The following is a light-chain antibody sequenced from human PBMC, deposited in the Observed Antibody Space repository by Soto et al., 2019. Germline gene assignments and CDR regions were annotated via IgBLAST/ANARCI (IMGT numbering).Light chain of an antibody. CDR1: QSVSSN. CDR2: DAS. J-gene: IGKJ1*01. CDR3: QQRT. Sequence: EIVLTQSPATLSLSPGERATLSCRASQSVSSNLAWYQQKPGQAPRLLIYDASNRATGIPARFSGSGSGTDFTLTISSLEPEDFAVYYCQQRTFGQGTKVEIK. V-gene: IGKV3-11*01.